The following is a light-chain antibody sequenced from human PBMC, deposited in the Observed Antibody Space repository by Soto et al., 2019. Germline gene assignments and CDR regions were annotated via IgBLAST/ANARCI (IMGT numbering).Light chain of an antibody. CDR1: QSVSSSY. CDR2: GTS. V-gene: IGKV3D-20*02. CDR3: QQHNNWPFS. Sequence: EIVLTQSPATLSLCTGERATLSCRASQSVSSSYLAWYQQKPGQAPRLLIYGTSSRATGIPDRFSGSGSGTDFTLTISGLQSDDFALYFCQQHNNWPFSFGPGTRLEIK. J-gene: IGKJ5*01.